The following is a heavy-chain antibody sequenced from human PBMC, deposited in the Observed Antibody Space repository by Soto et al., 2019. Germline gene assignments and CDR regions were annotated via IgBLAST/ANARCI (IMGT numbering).Heavy chain of an antibody. V-gene: IGHV3-21*01. CDR2: ISSSSSYI. D-gene: IGHD5-18*01. Sequence: GRSLRLSCAASGFTFSSYSMNWVRQAPGKGLEWVSSISSSSSYIYYADSVKGRFTISRDNAKNSLYLQMNSLRAEDTAVYYCARDRYSYGAPHYYYGMDVWGQGTTVTVSS. J-gene: IGHJ6*02. CDR1: GFTFSSYS. CDR3: ARDRYSYGAPHYYYGMDV.